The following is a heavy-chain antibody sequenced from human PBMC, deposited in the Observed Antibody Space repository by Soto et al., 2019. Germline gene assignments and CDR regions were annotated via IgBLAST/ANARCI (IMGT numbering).Heavy chain of an antibody. CDR1: GFTFSSYG. CDR3: AREGGRYYASSGPDY. D-gene: IGHD3-22*01. CDR2: IWYDGSNK. Sequence: QVQLVESGGGVVQPGRSLRLSCAASGFTFSSYGMHWVRQAPGKGLEWVAVIWYDGSNKYYADSVKGRFTISRDNSKNTLYLDMNSLRAEGTAVYYCAREGGRYYASSGPDYWGQGSRVTVYS. V-gene: IGHV3-33*01. J-gene: IGHJ4*02.